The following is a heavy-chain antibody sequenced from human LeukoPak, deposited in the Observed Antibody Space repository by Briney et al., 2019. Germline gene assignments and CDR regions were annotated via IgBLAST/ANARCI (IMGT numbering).Heavy chain of an antibody. CDR2: ISGSGGST. V-gene: IGHV3-23*01. CDR1: GFTFSSYA. J-gene: IGHJ5*02. D-gene: IGHD3-10*01. Sequence: GGSLRLSCAASGFTFSSYAMSWVRQAPGKGLEWVSAISGSGGSTYYADSVKGRFTISRDNSKNTLYLQMNSLRAEDTAVYYCAKRVGTMVRGPSNWFDPWGQRTLVTVSS. CDR3: AKRVGTMVRGPSNWFDP.